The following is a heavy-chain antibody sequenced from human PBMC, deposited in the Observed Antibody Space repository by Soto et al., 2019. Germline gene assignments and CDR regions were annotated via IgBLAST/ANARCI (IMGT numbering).Heavy chain of an antibody. D-gene: IGHD3-22*01. J-gene: IGHJ3*02. CDR3: ARRNYYHGGDYFNDAVEM. V-gene: IGHV3-30-3*01. CDR1: GFTFRTYA. Sequence: QVQLVESGGGVVQPGRSLRLSCAASGFTFRTYAMHWVRQAPGKGLEWMAVISYDGSSKTYAASVQGRFTISRDNSENELYLQMNSLRPEDTAVYYCARRNYYHGGDYFNDAVEMWGQGAMVTVSS. CDR2: ISYDGSSK.